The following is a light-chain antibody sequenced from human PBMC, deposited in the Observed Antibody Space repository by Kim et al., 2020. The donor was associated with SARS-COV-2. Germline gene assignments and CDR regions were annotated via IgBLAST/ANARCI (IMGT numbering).Light chain of an antibody. J-gene: IGLJ2*01. CDR1: SSDVGGYNY. CDR3: CSYTGRYNLV. V-gene: IGLV2-11*01. CDR2: GVN. Sequence: QSVLTQPRSVSASPGQSVTISCSGTSSDVGGYNYVSWHQQHPGKAPKLMIYGVNKRPSGVPGRFSGSKSGNTASLTISGLQAEDEADYYCCSYTGRYNLVFGGGTQLTVL.